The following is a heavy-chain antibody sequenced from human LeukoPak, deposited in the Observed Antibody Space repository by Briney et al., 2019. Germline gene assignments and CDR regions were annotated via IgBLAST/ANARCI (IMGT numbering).Heavy chain of an antibody. J-gene: IGHJ3*02. CDR3: AKDVFRWAFDI. CDR1: GFNFWSTG. CDR2: IGGGSDT. D-gene: IGHD5-24*01. V-gene: IGHV3-23*01. Sequence: GGSLRLSCAVAGFNFWSTGMSWVRQAPGKGLEWVSAIGGGSDTKYTDSVEGRFTILRDISKNTLYLQMNSLRAEDTAVYFCAKDVFRWAFDIWGQGTMVTVSS.